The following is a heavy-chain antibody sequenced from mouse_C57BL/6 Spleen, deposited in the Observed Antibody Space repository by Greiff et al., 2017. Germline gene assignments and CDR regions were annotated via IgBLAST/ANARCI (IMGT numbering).Heavy chain of an antibody. J-gene: IGHJ3*01. Sequence: QVQLQQPGAELVRPGSSVKLSCKASGYTFTSYWMHWVKQRPIQGLEWIGNIDPSDSETHYNQKFKDKATLTVDKSSSTAYMQLSSLTSEDSAVYYCARGDYSNYVFAYWGQGTLVTVSA. CDR1: GYTFTSYW. V-gene: IGHV1-52*01. D-gene: IGHD2-5*01. CDR2: IDPSDSET. CDR3: ARGDYSNYVFAY.